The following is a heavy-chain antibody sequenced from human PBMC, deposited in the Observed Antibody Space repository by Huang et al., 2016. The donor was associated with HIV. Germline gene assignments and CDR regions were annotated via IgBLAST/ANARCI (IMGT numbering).Heavy chain of an antibody. CDR3: AKPPSISSKYFQH. J-gene: IGHJ1*01. CDR1: GFTFSSYA. Sequence: EVQLLESGGGLVQPGGSLRLSCAASGFTFSSYAMSWVRQGPVKGLEWVSGISGSGGSTYYADSVKGRFTIFRDNSKNTLYLQMNSLRAEDTAVYYCAKPPSISSKYFQHWGQGTLVTVSS. V-gene: IGHV3-23*01. D-gene: IGHD3-3*02. CDR2: ISGSGGST.